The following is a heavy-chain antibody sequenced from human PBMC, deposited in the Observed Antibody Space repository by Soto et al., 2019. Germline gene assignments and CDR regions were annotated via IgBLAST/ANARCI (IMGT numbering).Heavy chain of an antibody. CDR1: GFTFSSYG. CDR3: AKGPPYYYDSSALAY. D-gene: IGHD3-22*01. J-gene: IGHJ4*02. Sequence: GGSLRLSCAASGFTFSSYGMLWVRQAPGKGLEWVAVISYDGSNKYYADSVKGRFTISRDNSKNTLYLQMNSLRAEDTAVYYCAKGPPYYYDSSALAYWGQGTLVTVSS. V-gene: IGHV3-30*18. CDR2: ISYDGSNK.